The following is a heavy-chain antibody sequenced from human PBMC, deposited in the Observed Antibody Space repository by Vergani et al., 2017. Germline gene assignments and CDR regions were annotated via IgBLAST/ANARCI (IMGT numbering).Heavy chain of an antibody. V-gene: IGHV4-59*08. Sequence: QVQLQESGPGLVKPSETLSLTCTVSGGSISSYYWSWIRQPPGKGLEWIGYIYYSGSTNYNPSLKSRVTISVDTSKNQFSLKLSSVTAVDTAVYYCARHDSSGPHFDYWGQGTLVTVSS. CDR2: IYYSGST. D-gene: IGHD3-22*01. CDR1: GGSISSYY. J-gene: IGHJ4*02. CDR3: ARHDSSGPHFDY.